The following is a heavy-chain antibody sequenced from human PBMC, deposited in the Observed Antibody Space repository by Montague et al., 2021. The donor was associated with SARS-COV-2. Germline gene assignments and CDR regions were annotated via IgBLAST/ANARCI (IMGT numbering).Heavy chain of an antibody. J-gene: IGHJ4*02. CDR2: IYYSGST. D-gene: IGHD3-22*01. CDR3: ARGSHYYDSSGYYFDY. Sequence: SETLSLTCTVSGGSISSYCWSWIRQPPGKGLEWIGYIYYSGSTNYNPSLKSRVTISVDTSKNQFSLKLSSVTAADTAVYYCARGSHYYDSSGYYFDYWGQGTLVTVSS. V-gene: IGHV4-59*01. CDR1: GGSISSYC.